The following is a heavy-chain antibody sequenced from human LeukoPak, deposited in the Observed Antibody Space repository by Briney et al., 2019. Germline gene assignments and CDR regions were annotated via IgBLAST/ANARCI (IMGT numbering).Heavy chain of an antibody. D-gene: IGHD3-10*01. CDR1: GGSISSNSYY. J-gene: IGHJ4*02. V-gene: IGHV4-39*01. CDR3: ARLDYYASGFFEY. CDR2: IYYSGST. Sequence: SSETLSLTCTVSGGSISSNSYYWGWIRKPPGKGLGWIGSIYYSGSTYYNPSLKSRVTISVDTSKNQLSLKLSSVTATDTAVYYCARLDYYASGFFEYWGRGALVTVSS.